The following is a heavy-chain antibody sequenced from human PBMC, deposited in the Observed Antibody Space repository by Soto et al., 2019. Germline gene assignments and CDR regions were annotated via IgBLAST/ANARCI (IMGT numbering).Heavy chain of an antibody. CDR3: AGDITMVRGVISRAYYYGMDV. D-gene: IGHD3-10*01. Sequence: GGSLRLSCAASGFTFSSYSMNWVRQAPGKGLEWVSSISSSSSYIYYADSVKGRFTISRDNAKNSLYLQMNSLRAEDTAVYYCAGDITMVRGVISRAYYYGMDVWGQGTTVTVSS. CDR1: GFTFSSYS. V-gene: IGHV3-21*01. J-gene: IGHJ6*02. CDR2: ISSSSSYI.